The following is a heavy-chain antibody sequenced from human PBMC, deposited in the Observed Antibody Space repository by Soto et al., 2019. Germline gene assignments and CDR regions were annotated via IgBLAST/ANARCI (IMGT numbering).Heavy chain of an antibody. D-gene: IGHD3-10*01. Sequence: PGGSLRLSCVASGFTLGNYWMAWVRQTPGKRLEFVANIREDGNEFNHVDSVRGRFTISRDNTRNSLFLQMDSLRDEDTAVYYCATDQWGGAFVIGGQGTMATVSS. J-gene: IGHJ3*02. CDR3: ATDQWGGAFVI. V-gene: IGHV3-7*01. CDR2: IREDGNEF. CDR1: GFTLGNYW.